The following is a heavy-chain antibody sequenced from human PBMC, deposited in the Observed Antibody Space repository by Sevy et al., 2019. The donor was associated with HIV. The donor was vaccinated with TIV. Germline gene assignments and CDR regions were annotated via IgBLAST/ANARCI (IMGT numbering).Heavy chain of an antibody. V-gene: IGHV3-30-3*01. CDR3: ASSRDTAMEIDY. Sequence: GGSLRLSCAASGFTFSSYAMHWVRQAPGKGLEWVAVISYDGSNKYYADSVKGRFTISRDNSKNTLYLQMNSLRAEDTAVYYCASSRDTAMEIDYWGQRTLVTVSS. D-gene: IGHD5-18*01. J-gene: IGHJ4*02. CDR1: GFTFSSYA. CDR2: ISYDGSNK.